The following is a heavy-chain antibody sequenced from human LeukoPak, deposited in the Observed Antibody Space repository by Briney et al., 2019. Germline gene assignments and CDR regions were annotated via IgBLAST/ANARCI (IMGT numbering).Heavy chain of an antibody. Sequence: GGSLRLSCAASGFTVSSNYMSWVRQAPGKGLEWVSVIYSGGSTYYADSVKGRFTISRDNSKNTLYLQMNSLRSEDTAVYYCARDPEVAGNWFDPWGQGTLVTVSS. CDR3: ARDPEVAGNWFDP. D-gene: IGHD6-19*01. CDR2: IYSGGST. CDR1: GFTVSSNY. J-gene: IGHJ5*02. V-gene: IGHV3-53*05.